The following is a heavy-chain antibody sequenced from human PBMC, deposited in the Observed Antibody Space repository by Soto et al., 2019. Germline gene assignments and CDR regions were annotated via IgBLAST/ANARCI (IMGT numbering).Heavy chain of an antibody. D-gene: IGHD3-22*01. CDR3: ASYPYYYDSSGYRVY. Sequence: ASVKVSCKASGDTFSFYTINWVRQAPGLGLEWMGRIIPILGIANYAQKFQGRVTITADKSTSTAYMELSSLRSEDTAVYYCASYPYYYDSSGYRVYWGQGTLVTVSS. V-gene: IGHV1-69*02. J-gene: IGHJ4*02. CDR2: IIPILGIA. CDR1: GDTFSFYT.